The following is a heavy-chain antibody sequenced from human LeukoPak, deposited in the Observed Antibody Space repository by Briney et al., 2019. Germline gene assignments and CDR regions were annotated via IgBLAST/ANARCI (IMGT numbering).Heavy chain of an antibody. D-gene: IGHD2-8*01. Sequence: GGSLRLSCAASGFTFSSYAMSWVRQAPGKGLEWVSSISASGTSPYYTDSVKGRFTISRDTSKNTLSLQMNSLRVDDTAVYYCAKGSIMLWVGGQGTLVTVSS. CDR3: AKGSIMLWV. J-gene: IGHJ4*02. CDR1: GFTFSSYA. CDR2: ISASGTSP. V-gene: IGHV3-23*01.